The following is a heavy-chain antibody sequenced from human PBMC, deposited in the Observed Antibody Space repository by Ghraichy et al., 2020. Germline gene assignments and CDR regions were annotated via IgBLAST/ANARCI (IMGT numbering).Heavy chain of an antibody. J-gene: IGHJ4*02. V-gene: IGHV4-38-2*02. Sequence: SETLSLTCAVSGYSISSGYYWGWIRQPPGKGLEWIGSIYHSGSTYYNPSLKSRVTISVDTSKNQFSLKLSSVTAADTAVYYCARDRGVVEAGLFDYWGQGTLVTVSS. CDR1: GYSISSGYY. D-gene: IGHD2-15*01. CDR2: IYHSGST. CDR3: ARDRGVVEAGLFDY.